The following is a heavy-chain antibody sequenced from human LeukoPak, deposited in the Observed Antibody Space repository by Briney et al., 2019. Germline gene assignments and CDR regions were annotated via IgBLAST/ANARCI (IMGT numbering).Heavy chain of an antibody. D-gene: IGHD6-13*01. V-gene: IGHV3-48*03. CDR3: ASSAGTADY. Sequence: PGGSLRLSCAASGVTFSSYEMNWVRQAPGKGLEWVSYISSSGSTIYYADSVKGRFTISRDNAKNSLYLQIDSLRAEDTAVYYCASSAGTADYWGQGTLVTVSS. CDR2: ISSSGSTI. J-gene: IGHJ4*02. CDR1: GVTFSSYE.